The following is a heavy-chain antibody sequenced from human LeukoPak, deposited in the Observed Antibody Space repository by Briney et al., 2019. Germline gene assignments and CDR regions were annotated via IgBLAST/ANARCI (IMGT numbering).Heavy chain of an antibody. D-gene: IGHD6-6*01. Sequence: SETLSLTCTVSGGSISSSNYYWGWIRQPPGKGLEWIGSMYYSGSTYYNPSLKSRVTISVDTSKNQFSLKLSSVTAAETAVYYCARPSSIAARPWAFDIWGQGTMVTVSS. J-gene: IGHJ3*02. CDR1: GGSISSSNYY. V-gene: IGHV4-39*01. CDR2: MYYSGST. CDR3: ARPSSIAARPWAFDI.